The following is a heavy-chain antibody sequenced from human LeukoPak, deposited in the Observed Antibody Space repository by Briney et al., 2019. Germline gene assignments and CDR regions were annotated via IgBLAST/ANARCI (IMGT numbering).Heavy chain of an antibody. CDR3: ARGGLRGGDFLPNAFDI. CDR1: GLTFSSYS. Sequence: GGSLRLSCAASGLTFSSYSMNWVRQAPGKGLEWVSYISSSSSTIYYADSVKGRFTISRDNAKNSLYLQMNSLRDEDTAVYYCARGGLRGGDFLPNAFDIWGQGTMVTVSS. V-gene: IGHV3-48*02. J-gene: IGHJ3*02. D-gene: IGHD2-21*02. CDR2: ISSSSSTI.